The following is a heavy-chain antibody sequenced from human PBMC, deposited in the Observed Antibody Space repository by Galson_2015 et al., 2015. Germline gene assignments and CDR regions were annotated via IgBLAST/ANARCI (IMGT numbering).Heavy chain of an antibody. CDR1: GLTLSTYD. CDR2: ITSAGDP. CDR3: ARTKLGVYWYFDL. V-gene: IGHV3-13*05. D-gene: IGHD3-16*01. Sequence: SLRLSCAASGLTLSTYDMRWVRQAPGKALEWVSGITSAGDPYYLDSVKGRFTVSRESAKNSWSLQMNSLRAGDTAVYYCARTKLGVYWYFDLWGRGTLVTVSS. J-gene: IGHJ2*01.